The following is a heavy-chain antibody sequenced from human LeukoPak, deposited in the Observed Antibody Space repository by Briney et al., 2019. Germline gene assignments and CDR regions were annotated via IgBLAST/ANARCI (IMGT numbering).Heavy chain of an antibody. J-gene: IGHJ4*02. CDR3: AKDRQWFGEID. V-gene: IGHV3-21*01. CDR1: GFTFSSYN. Sequence: PGGSLRLSCAASGFTFSSYNLNWVRQAPGKGLEWVSSISGSSSYIDYADSVKGRFTISRDNSKNTLYLQMNSLRAEDTAVYYCAKDRQWFGEIDWGQGTLVTVSS. D-gene: IGHD3-10*01. CDR2: ISGSSSYI.